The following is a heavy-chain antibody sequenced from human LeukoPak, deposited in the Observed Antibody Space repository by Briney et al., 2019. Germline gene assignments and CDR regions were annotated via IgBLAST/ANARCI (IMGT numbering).Heavy chain of an antibody. CDR3: AKTEGYYFDSSAYLNY. V-gene: IGHV7-4-1*02. D-gene: IGHD3-22*01. CDR1: GYTFTNYA. CDR2: INTETGNP. J-gene: IGHJ4*02. Sequence: ASVKVSCKASGYTFTNYAMNWVRQAPGQGLEWMGWINTETGNPTYAQGFTGRYVFSLDTSVSTAYLQINSLQAEGTAVYYCAKTEGYYFDSSAYLNYWGQGTLVTVSS.